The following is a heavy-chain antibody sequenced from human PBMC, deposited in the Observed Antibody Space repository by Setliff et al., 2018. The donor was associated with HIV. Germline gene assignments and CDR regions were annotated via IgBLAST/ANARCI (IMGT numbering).Heavy chain of an antibody. Sequence: PGGSLRLSCAASGFTFSGSPIHWVREASGKGLEWLGRIKDRTENYATAYAASVKDRFTIFRDDSANPAYLQINSLEIEDTAVYYCTRPQYIYENGGSDYWGQGTLVTVSS. CDR3: TRPQYIYENGGSDY. CDR1: GFTFSGSP. D-gene: IGHD3-22*01. J-gene: IGHJ4*02. V-gene: IGHV3-73*01. CDR2: IKDRTENYAT.